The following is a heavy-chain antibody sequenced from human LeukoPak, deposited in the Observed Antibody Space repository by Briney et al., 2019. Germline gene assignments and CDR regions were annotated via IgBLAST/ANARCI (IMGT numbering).Heavy chain of an antibody. CDR3: ARELSAAPDY. V-gene: IGHV3-7*01. CDR1: GFIVSNYC. Sequence: GGSLRLSCAASGFIVSNYCMGWVRQAPGKGLEWVAYIKQDASETYYVDSVRGRFTISRDNAKSSLYLQMNSLRAEDTAVYYCARELSAAPDYWGQGTLVTVSS. CDR2: IKQDASET. D-gene: IGHD3-10*01. J-gene: IGHJ4*02.